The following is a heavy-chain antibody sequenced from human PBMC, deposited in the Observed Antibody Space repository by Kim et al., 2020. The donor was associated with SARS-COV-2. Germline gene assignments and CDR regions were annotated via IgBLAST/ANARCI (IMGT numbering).Heavy chain of an antibody. D-gene: IGHD3-10*01. CDR2: IGTADDT. V-gene: IGHV3-13*01. Sequence: GGSLRLSCAASGFTFSSYDMHWVRQVTGKSLEWVSGIGTADDTYYPGSVKGRFTISRENAKNSLYLQMNSLRAGDTAVYYCARGRGITLLRGVIGSLDYWGQGALVTVSS. CDR3: ARGRGITLLRGVIGSLDY. CDR1: GFTFSSYD. J-gene: IGHJ4*02.